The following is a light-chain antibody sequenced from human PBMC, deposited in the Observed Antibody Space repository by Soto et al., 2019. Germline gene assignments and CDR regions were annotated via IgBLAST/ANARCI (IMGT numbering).Light chain of an antibody. Sequence: ETVLTQSPATLSLSSGESATLXXRSSQSVSSYLAWYQQKPGQAPRLXXYDASNRATGIPARFSGSGSGTDFTLTISSLEPEDFAVYYCQQRSSWPPITFGQGTRLEIK. CDR1: QSVSSY. CDR3: QQRSSWPPIT. V-gene: IGKV3-11*01. CDR2: DAS. J-gene: IGKJ5*01.